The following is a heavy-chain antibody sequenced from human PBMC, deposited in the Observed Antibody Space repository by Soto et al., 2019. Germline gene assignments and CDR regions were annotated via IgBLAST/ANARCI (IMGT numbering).Heavy chain of an antibody. V-gene: IGHV5-51*07. CDR2: IYPGDSHT. CDR3: AGPHSTGWNDAFDI. CDR1: GYSFTRYW. D-gene: IGHD6-19*01. J-gene: IGHJ3*02. Sequence: GESLKISCKGSGYSFTRYWIAWVHQMPGKGLEWMGTIYPGDSHTIYSPSFQGQVSISVDKSISIVYLQWSTLKASDTAIYYCAGPHSTGWNDAFDIWGQGKMVTVSS.